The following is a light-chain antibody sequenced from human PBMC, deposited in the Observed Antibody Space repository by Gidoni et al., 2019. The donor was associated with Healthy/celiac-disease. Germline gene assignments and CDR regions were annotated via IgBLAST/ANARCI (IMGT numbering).Light chain of an antibody. V-gene: IGKV1-39*01. Sequence: DIQMTQSPSSLSASVGDRVTIPCRASQSISSYLNWYQQKPGKAPKLLIYAASSLQSGVPSRFSGSGSGTDFTLTIISLQPEDFATYYCQQRYSTPTWTFGQGTKVEIK. CDR3: QQRYSTPTWT. CDR2: AAS. J-gene: IGKJ1*01. CDR1: QSISSY.